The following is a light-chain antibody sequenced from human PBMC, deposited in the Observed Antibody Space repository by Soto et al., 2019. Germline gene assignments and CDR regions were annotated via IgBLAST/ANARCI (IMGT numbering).Light chain of an antibody. CDR3: QQYNSFPLT. CDR2: DAS. J-gene: IGKJ4*01. Sequence: DIQMTQSPSTLSASVGDRVTITCRASQSISSWLTWYQQKPGKAPKVLIYDASSLGSGVPSRFSGSGSGTKFTLTISSLQPDDFATYYCQQYNSFPLTFGGGTKVEI. V-gene: IGKV1-5*01. CDR1: QSISSW.